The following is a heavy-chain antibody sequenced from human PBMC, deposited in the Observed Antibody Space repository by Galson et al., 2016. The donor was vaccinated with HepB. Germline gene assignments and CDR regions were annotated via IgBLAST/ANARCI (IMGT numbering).Heavy chain of an antibody. J-gene: IGHJ3*01. V-gene: IGHV4-34*01. CDR3: ARDRPPVSVRLLKWKRLNAFDL. CDR1: GGSFSDYY. Sequence: SETLSLTCAVYGGSFSDYYWTWIRQPPGKGLEWIGEINHSGSTYYNPSLKSRVTISVDTSKNQFSLNLTSVTAADTAVFYCARDRPPVSVRLLKWKRLNAFDLWGQGTIVTVSS. CDR2: INHSGST. D-gene: IGHD3-16*01.